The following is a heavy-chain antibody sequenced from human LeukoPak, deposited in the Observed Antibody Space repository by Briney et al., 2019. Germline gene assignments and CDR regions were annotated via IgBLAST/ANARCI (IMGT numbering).Heavy chain of an antibody. CDR2: IYYSGST. CDR1: GGSFSGYY. Sequence: SETLSLTCAVYGGSFSGYYWSWIRQPPGMGLEWIGYIYYSGSTNYDPSLKSRVTISVDTSKNQFSLKLSSVTAADTAVYYCARDRGGYCSGGSCYNWFDPWGQGTLVTVSS. V-gene: IGHV4-59*01. D-gene: IGHD2-15*01. J-gene: IGHJ5*02. CDR3: ARDRGGYCSGGSCYNWFDP.